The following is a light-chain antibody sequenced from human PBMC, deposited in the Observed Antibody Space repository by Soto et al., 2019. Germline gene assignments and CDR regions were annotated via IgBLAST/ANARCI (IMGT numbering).Light chain of an antibody. CDR2: DAS. CDR1: QSVSSY. V-gene: IGKV3-11*01. Sequence: EIVLTQSPATLSLSPGERATLSCRASQSVSSYLAWYQQKPGQAPRLLIYDASNRATGIPARFSGNGYGTDFTLTISSLEPEDFAVYYCQQRSNWPITFGQGTRLEIK. J-gene: IGKJ5*01. CDR3: QQRSNWPIT.